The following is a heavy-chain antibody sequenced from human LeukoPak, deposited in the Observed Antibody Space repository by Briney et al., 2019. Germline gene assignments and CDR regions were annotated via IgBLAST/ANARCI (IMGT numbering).Heavy chain of an antibody. V-gene: IGHV3-53*01. CDR1: GFTVSSNY. CDR3: ARRAGAYSHPYDY. J-gene: IGHJ4*02. CDR2: IYSDNT. D-gene: IGHD4/OR15-4a*01. Sequence: GGSLRLSCAASGFTVSSNYMSWVRQAPGKGLEWVSFIYSDNTHYSDSVKGRFTISRDNSKNTLYLQMNSLRAEDTAVYYCARRAGAYSHPYDYWGQGTLVTVSS.